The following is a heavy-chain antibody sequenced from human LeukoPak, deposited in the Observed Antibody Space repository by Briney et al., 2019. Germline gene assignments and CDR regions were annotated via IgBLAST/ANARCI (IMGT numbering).Heavy chain of an antibody. D-gene: IGHD2-21*02. CDR2: ISSSSTTI. CDR3: ARSDFCGGACYPGPFDC. V-gene: IGHV3-48*01. CDR1: GFTFSSYA. Sequence: GGSLRLSCAASGFTFSSYAMNWIRQAPGKGLEWVSYISSSSTTIYYADSVKGRFTISRDNAKNSLNLQMNSLRAEDTAVYYCARSDFCGGACYPGPFDCWGQGTLVTVSS. J-gene: IGHJ4*02.